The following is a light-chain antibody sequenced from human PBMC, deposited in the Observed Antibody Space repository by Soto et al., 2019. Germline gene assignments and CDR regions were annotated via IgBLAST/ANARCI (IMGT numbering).Light chain of an antibody. V-gene: IGKV1-9*01. CDR2: AAS. CDR3: QHLNSYPSIT. CDR1: QGISSY. Sequence: DIPLTQSPSFLSASVGDRVTITCRASQGISSYFAWYQQKPGKAPKLLIYAASTLQSGVPSRFSGSGSGTEFTLTISSLQPEDFATYYCQHLNSYPSITFGQGTRLDIK. J-gene: IGKJ5*01.